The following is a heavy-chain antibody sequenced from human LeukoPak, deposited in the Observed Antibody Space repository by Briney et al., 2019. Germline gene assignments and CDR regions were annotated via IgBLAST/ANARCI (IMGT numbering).Heavy chain of an antibody. D-gene: IGHD6-13*01. CDR3: ARGVGAGREFDY. CDR2: MNPNSGNT. J-gene: IGHJ4*02. Sequence: ASGKVSCKASGYTFTSYDINWVRQATGQGLEWMGWMNPNSGNTGYAQKFQGRVTVTRNTSISTAYMELSSLRSEDTAVYYCARGVGAGREFDYWGQGTLVTVSS. CDR1: GYTFTSYD. V-gene: IGHV1-8*01.